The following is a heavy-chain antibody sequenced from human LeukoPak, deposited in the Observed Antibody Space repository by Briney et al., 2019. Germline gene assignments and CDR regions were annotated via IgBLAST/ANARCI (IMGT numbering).Heavy chain of an antibody. D-gene: IGHD3-22*01. V-gene: IGHV3-9*01. CDR3: AKAWGGYYDSSGYDY. Sequence: GGSLRLSCAASGFTFDDYAMHWVRQAPGKDLEWVSGISWNSGSIGYADSVKGRFTISRDNAKNSLYLQMNSLRAEDTALYYCAKAWGGYYDSSGYDYWGQGTLVTVSS. CDR1: GFTFDDYA. CDR2: ISWNSGSI. J-gene: IGHJ4*02.